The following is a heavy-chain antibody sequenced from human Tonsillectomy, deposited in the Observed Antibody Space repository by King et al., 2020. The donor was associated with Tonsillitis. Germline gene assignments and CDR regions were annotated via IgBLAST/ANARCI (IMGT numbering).Heavy chain of an antibody. V-gene: IGHV4-34*01. Sequence: VQLPQWGAGLLKPSETLSLTCAVYGGSFSGYYWSWLRQPPGKGLEWIGEINHSGSTNYNPSLKSRVTISVDTSKNQFSLKLSSVTAADTAVYYCASVVPAYYYYYYMDVWGKGTTVTVSS. CDR1: GGSFSGYY. D-gene: IGHD2-2*01. CDR3: ASVVPAYYYYYYMDV. J-gene: IGHJ6*03. CDR2: INHSGST.